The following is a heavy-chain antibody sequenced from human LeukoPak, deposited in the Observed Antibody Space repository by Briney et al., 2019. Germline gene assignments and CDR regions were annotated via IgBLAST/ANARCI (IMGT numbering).Heavy chain of an antibody. Sequence: GGSLRLSCAASGFTVSSNYMSWVRQAPGKGLEWVSVIYSGGSTYYADSVKGRFTISRDNSTNTLYLQMNSLRPEDTAVYYCARGLVVAATSFDYWGLGTLVSVSS. J-gene: IGHJ4*02. V-gene: IGHV3-53*01. CDR1: GFTVSSNY. CDR2: IYSGGST. D-gene: IGHD2-15*01. CDR3: ARGLVVAATSFDY.